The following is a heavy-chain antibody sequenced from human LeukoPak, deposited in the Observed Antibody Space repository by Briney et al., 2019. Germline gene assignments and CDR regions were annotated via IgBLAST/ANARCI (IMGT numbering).Heavy chain of an antibody. J-gene: IGHJ4*02. CDR1: GYTFSNYG. Sequence: ASVKVSCKASGYTFSNYGISWVRQAPGQGLEWMGWVSAYNGNTNYAQKLQGRVTMTTDTSTSTAYMELRSLRSDDTAVYYCATTASGFGELLGYWGQGTLVTVSS. V-gene: IGHV1-18*01. CDR3: ATTASGFGELLGY. CDR2: VSAYNGNT. D-gene: IGHD3-10*01.